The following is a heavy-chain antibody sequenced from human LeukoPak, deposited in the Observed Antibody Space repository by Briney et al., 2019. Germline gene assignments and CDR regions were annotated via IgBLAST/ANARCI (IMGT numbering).Heavy chain of an antibody. CDR2: IYYSGST. J-gene: IGHJ4*02. CDR1: GYSISSGYY. Sequence: PSETLSLTCTVSGYSISSGYYWGWIRQPPGKGLEWIGSIYYSGSTYYNPSLKSRVTISVDTSKNQFSLKLSSVTAADTAVYYCARTPDSSSWTEVYFDYWGQGTLVTVSS. D-gene: IGHD6-13*01. V-gene: IGHV4-38-2*02. CDR3: ARTPDSSSWTEVYFDY.